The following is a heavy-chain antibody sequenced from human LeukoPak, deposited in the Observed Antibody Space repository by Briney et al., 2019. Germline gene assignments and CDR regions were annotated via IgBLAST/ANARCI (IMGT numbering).Heavy chain of an antibody. Sequence: GGSLRLSCAASGFTVSSNYMSWVRQAPGKGLEWVSAISGSGGSTYYADSVKGRFTISRDNSKNTLYLQVNSLRAEDTAVYYCAKDQGYSYGYWAYWGQGTLVTVSS. V-gene: IGHV3-23*01. D-gene: IGHD5-18*01. CDR1: GFTVSSNY. CDR2: ISGSGGST. CDR3: AKDQGYSYGYWAY. J-gene: IGHJ4*02.